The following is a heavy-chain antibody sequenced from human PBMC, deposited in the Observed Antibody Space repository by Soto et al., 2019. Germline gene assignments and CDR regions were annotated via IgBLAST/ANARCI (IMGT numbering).Heavy chain of an antibody. D-gene: IGHD3-16*01. J-gene: IGHJ6*02. V-gene: IGHV3-30-3*01. CDR2: ISYDGDNK. Sequence: QVQLVESGGGVVQPGRSLTLSCAASGFTFRNYAMHWVRQAPGKGLEWVATISYDGDNKYYTDSVKGPFTISRDNSKNTLYLQMNSLRPEDTAVYYWARPWGQLSTYYYGMDTWGPGTTGTVSS. CDR3: ARPWGQLSTYYYGMDT. CDR1: GFTFRNYA.